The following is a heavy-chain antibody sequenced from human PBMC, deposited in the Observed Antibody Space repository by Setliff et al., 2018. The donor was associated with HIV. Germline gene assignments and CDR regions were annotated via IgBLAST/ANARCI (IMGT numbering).Heavy chain of an antibody. CDR1: GGSISSSSYF. J-gene: IGHJ4*02. V-gene: IGHV4-39*07. Sequence: SETLSLTCTVSGGSISSSSYFWGWIRQPPGKGLEWIGSIYYSGSTYYNPSLKSRLTISVDTSKNQFSLKLSSVTAADTAVYYCARVRLTMIMMVDYFDQWGQGTLVTVSS. CDR3: ARVRLTMIMMVDYFDQ. D-gene: IGHD3-22*01. CDR2: IYYSGST.